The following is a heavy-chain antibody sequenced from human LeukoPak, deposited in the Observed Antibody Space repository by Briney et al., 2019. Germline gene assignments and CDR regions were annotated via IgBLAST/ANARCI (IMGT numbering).Heavy chain of an antibody. Sequence: PGGSLRLSCAASGFTFDGHAMHWVRQAPGKGLEWVSVIYSGGSTYYADSVKGRFTISRDNSKNTLYLQMNSLRAEDTAVYYCARGGKWERHIDYWGQGTLVTVSS. CDR2: IYSGGST. CDR1: GFTFDGHA. J-gene: IGHJ4*02. CDR3: ARGGKWERHIDY. D-gene: IGHD1-26*01. V-gene: IGHV3-66*02.